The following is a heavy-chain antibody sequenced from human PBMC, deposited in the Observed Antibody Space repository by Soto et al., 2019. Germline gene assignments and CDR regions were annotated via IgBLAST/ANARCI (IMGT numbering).Heavy chain of an antibody. CDR3: ARLAPGGYYYYMDV. Sequence: EVQLVQSGAEVKKPGESLQISCKVSGYNFTSYWIGWLRQMPGKGLEWMAIIYPGDSDTRYSPSFQGQATISADKSIPTAHLQWSSLKASDTANYYCARLAPGGYYYYMDVWGKGTTVTVSS. CDR1: GYNFTSYW. V-gene: IGHV5-51*03. D-gene: IGHD3-16*01. CDR2: IYPGDSDT. J-gene: IGHJ6*03.